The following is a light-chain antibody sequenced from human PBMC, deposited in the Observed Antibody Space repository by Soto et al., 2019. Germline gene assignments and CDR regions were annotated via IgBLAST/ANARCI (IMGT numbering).Light chain of an antibody. CDR3: QQYGGSPPT. V-gene: IGKV3-20*01. CDR2: DAS. CDR1: QSVSDSH. J-gene: IGKJ1*01. Sequence: EIVLTHSPVTLSVSPGEISTLSCSASQSVSDSHVAWYQQKPGQAPRLLIYDASWRVTGIPDRFSGSGSGTDFTLTISRLEPEDFAAYFCQQYGGSPPTFGQGTKVDIK.